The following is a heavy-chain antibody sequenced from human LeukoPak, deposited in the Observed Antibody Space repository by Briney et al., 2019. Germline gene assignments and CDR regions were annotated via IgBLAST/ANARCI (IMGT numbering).Heavy chain of an antibody. Sequence: SETLSLTCTVSGGSISSGGRYWSWIRQPPGKGLGWIGHVDNSGTTYYNPSLKSRVTISLDRSKNQFSLKLSSVTAADTAVYYCARQMGYCSSTSCSYFDYWGQGTLVTVSS. CDR2: VDNSGTT. J-gene: IGHJ4*02. V-gene: IGHV4-30-2*02. CDR3: ARQMGYCSSTSCSYFDY. CDR1: GGSISSGGRY. D-gene: IGHD2-2*01.